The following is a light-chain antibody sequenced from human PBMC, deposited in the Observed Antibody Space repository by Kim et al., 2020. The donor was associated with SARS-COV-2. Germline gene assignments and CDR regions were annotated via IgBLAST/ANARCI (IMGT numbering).Light chain of an antibody. CDR2: HAS. CDR1: QSISTA. V-gene: IGKV3-15*01. Sequence: ETVMTQSPATLSLSPGERATLSCRASQSISTALAWYQQKPGQAPSLLIYHASSRASGTPARFSGSGSGTEFAISISSLQSEDFAVYHWQQYDNWPPITFGGGTKVEIK. CDR3: QQYDNWPPIT. J-gene: IGKJ4*01.